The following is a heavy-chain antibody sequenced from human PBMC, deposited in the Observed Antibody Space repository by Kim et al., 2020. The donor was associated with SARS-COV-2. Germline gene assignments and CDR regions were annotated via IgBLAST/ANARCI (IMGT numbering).Heavy chain of an antibody. D-gene: IGHD1-26*01. CDR1: GYSLSELS. CDR3: ATAFVVSSQGPTVGRTAFYSYYGMNV. Sequence: ASVKVSCKVSGYSLSELSMHWVRQAPGKGLEWMGGFDPEDGETIYAQKFQGRVTMTEDTSTDTAYMELSSLRSEDTAVYYCATAFVVSSQGPTVGRTAFYSYYGMNVWGQGPTVTVSS. CDR2: FDPEDGET. J-gene: IGHJ6*02. V-gene: IGHV1-24*01.